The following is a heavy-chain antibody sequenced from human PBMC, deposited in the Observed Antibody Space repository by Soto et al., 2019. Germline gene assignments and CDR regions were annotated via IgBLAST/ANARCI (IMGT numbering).Heavy chain of an antibody. CDR1: GFTFSSYG. D-gene: IGHD6-13*01. Sequence: GGSLRLSCAASGFTFSSYGMHWVRQAPGKGLEWVAVISYDGSNKYYADSVKGRFTISRDNSKNTLYLQMNSLRAEDTAVYYCAKDLSGPYSSSWYEGALGFDYWGQGTLVTVSS. V-gene: IGHV3-30*18. CDR2: ISYDGSNK. J-gene: IGHJ4*02. CDR3: AKDLSGPYSSSWYEGALGFDY.